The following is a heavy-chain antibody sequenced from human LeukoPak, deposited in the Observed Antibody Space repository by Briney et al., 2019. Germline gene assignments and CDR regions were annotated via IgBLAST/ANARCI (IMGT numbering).Heavy chain of an antibody. J-gene: IGHJ3*02. D-gene: IGHD1-26*01. CDR1: GYTFTSYY. Sequence: ASVKVSCKASGYTFTSYYMHWVRQAPGQGLEWMGIINPSGGSTSYAQKFQGRVTMTRDTSTSTVYMELGSLRSEDTAVYYCAREGAETNAFDIWGQGTMVTVSS. CDR3: AREGAETNAFDI. CDR2: INPSGGST. V-gene: IGHV1-46*01.